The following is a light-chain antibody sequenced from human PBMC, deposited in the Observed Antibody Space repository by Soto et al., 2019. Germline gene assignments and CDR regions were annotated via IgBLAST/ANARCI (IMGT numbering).Light chain of an antibody. CDR3: QQYGSSIQP. Sequence: GVTQLPGTVSLSPGERATLSCRAGQSVCSNYLAWYQQRPGQPPNLLIFGASHRAPDIPDRFSGSGSGTDFTLTISRLEPEDFAVYYCQQYGSSIQPFGQRTKVAIK. CDR2: GAS. CDR1: QSVCSNY. J-gene: IGKJ1*01. V-gene: IGKV3-20*01.